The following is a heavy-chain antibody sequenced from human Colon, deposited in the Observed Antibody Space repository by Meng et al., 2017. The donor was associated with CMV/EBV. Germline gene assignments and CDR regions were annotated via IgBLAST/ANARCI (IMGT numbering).Heavy chain of an antibody. V-gene: IGHV2-5*02. J-gene: IGHJ4*02. D-gene: IGHD2-8*02. CDR3: ARHSLTILTD. CDR1: GFSITTTGAG. Sequence: QIPCEAVGPPLVTPPHALPRSGPFPGFSITTTGAGGAWVRQPPGKAPELLALIHWDDDKRYSPSLKNRLNITKDTSKNQVVLSMTDLDPADTGTFYCARHSLTILTDWGQGALVTVSS. CDR2: IHWDDDK.